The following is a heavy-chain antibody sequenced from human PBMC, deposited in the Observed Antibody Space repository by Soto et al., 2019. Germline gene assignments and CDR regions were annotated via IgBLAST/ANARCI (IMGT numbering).Heavy chain of an antibody. CDR1: GYTFTSYG. J-gene: IGHJ6*02. CDR3: ARDPTYYDFWSGPTADYYYYGMDV. V-gene: IGHV1-18*01. CDR2: ISAYNGNT. Sequence: ASVKVSCKASGYTFTSYGISWVRQAPGQGLEWMGWISAYNGNTNYAQKLQGRVTMTTDTSTSTAYMELRSLRSEDTAVYYCARDPTYYDFWSGPTADYYYYGMDVWGQGTTVTVSS. D-gene: IGHD3-3*01.